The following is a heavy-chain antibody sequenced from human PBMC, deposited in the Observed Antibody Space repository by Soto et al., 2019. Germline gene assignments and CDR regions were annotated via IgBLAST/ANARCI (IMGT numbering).Heavy chain of an antibody. CDR3: ARSITMIVELDY. V-gene: IGHV4-59*08. Sequence: ETLSLTCTVSGGSISSSYWSWIRQPPGKGLEWIGYIYYSGSTNYNPSLKSRVTISVDTSKNQFSLKLSSVTAADTAVYYCARSITMIVELDYWGQGTLVTVSS. D-gene: IGHD3-22*01. CDR2: IYYSGST. CDR1: GGSISSSY. J-gene: IGHJ4*02.